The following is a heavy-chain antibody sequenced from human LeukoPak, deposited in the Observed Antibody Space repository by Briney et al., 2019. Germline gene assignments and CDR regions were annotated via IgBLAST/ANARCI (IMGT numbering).Heavy chain of an antibody. CDR2: IYYIGST. J-gene: IGHJ3*02. D-gene: IGHD1-26*01. CDR1: GGSISSHY. Sequence: SETLSLTCTVSGGSISSHYWSWIRQPPGKGLEWIGYIYYIGSTNYNPSLKSRVTISVDTSKNQFSLKLRSVTAASTAVYYCAVKKYSESYYATGAFEIWGKGTMVTVSS. CDR3: AVKKYSESYYATGAFEI. V-gene: IGHV4-59*11.